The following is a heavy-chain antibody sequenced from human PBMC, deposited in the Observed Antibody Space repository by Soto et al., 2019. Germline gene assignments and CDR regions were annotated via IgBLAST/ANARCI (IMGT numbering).Heavy chain of an antibody. V-gene: IGHV3-9*01. CDR2: ISWNSGSI. CDR1: GFTFDDYA. D-gene: IGHD2-2*01. Sequence: EVQLVESGGGLVQPGRSLRLSCAASGFTFDDYAMHWVRKAPGKGLEWVSGISWNSGSIGYADSVKGRFTISRDNAKNSLYLQMNSLRAEDTALYYCAKDIDPGSCISTSCYGYYYYGMDVWGQGTTVTVSS. CDR3: AKDIDPGSCISTSCYGYYYYGMDV. J-gene: IGHJ6*02.